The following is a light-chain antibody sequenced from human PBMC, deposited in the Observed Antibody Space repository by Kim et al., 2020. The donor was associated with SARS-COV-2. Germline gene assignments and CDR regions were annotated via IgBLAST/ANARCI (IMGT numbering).Light chain of an antibody. CDR2: DVR. CDR1: SGDIGNSTS. CDR3: CSTSNTQDYV. Sequence: QSALTQPVSMSGSPGQSITISCSGTSGDIGNSTSVSWYQQHSGEAPRLIIYDVRDRPSGVSARFSGSKSANMASLTISGLRSEDEADYYGCSTSNTQDYVFGSGTKVTVL. V-gene: IGLV2-14*03. J-gene: IGLJ1*01.